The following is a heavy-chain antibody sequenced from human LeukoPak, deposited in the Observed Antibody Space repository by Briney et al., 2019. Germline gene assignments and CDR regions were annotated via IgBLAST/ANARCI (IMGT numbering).Heavy chain of an antibody. CDR1: GFTFSNYG. D-gene: IGHD6-19*01. J-gene: IGHJ5*02. V-gene: IGHV3-33*08. Sequence: GRSLRLSCAASGFTFSNYGMHWVRQAPGKGLEWVAVIWYDGSNKYYADSVKGRFTISRDNSKNTLYLQMNSLRAEDTAVYYCARDKYSSGWIPFDPWGQGTLVTVSS. CDR3: ARDKYSSGWIPFDP. CDR2: IWYDGSNK.